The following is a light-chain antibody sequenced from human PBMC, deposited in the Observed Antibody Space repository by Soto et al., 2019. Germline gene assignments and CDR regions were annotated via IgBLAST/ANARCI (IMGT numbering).Light chain of an antibody. CDR2: AAS. V-gene: IGKV1-39*01. CDR1: QSISSY. CDR3: QQSYSTLPST. J-gene: IGKJ2*01. Sequence: DIQMTQSPSSLSASVGDRVTITCRASQSISSYLNWYQQKPGKAPQLLIYAASSLQSGVPSRFSGSGSGTDFTLTISSLQPEDFATYYCQQSYSTLPSTFGQGTKLEIK.